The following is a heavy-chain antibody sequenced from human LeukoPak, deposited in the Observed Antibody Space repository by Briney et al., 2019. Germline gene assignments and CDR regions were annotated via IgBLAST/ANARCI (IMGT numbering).Heavy chain of an antibody. D-gene: IGHD3-9*01. CDR3: AADRNYDILTGLPRGWFDP. J-gene: IGHJ5*02. V-gene: IGHV1-58*02. CDR2: IVVGSGNT. CDR1: GFTFTSSA. Sequence: SVEVSCKASGFTFTSSAMQWVRQARGQRLEWIGWIVVGSGNTNYAQKFQERVTITRDMSTSTAYMELSSLRSEDTAVYYCAADRNYDILTGLPRGWFDPWGQGTLVTVSS.